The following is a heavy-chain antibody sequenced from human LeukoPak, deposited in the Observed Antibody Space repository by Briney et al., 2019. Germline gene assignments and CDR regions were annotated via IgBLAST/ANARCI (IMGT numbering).Heavy chain of an antibody. V-gene: IGHV4-38-2*02. CDR3: ARRTTYIGWRPSESPSCFDY. CDR1: GYSISSGYY. J-gene: IGHJ4*02. D-gene: IGHD2-21*02. CDR2: IYHSGNT. Sequence: PSETLSLTCTVSGYSISSGYYWGWIRQPPGKGLEWIGQIYHSGNTYYNPSLKSRVTISIDTSKNQFSLKLTSVTAADTAIYYCARRTTYIGWRPSESPSCFDYWGQGTLVTVSS.